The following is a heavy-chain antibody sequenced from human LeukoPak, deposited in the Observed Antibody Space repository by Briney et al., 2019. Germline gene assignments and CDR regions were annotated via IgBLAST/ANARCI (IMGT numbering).Heavy chain of an antibody. V-gene: IGHV4-34*01. CDR3: ARVYDYVWGSYRYGNWFDP. J-gene: IGHJ5*02. CDR2: INHSGST. Sequence: PSETLSLTCTVSGGSISSYYWSWIRQPPGKGLEWIGEINHSGSTNYNPSLKSRVTISVDTSKNQFSLKLSSVTAADTAVYYCARVYDYVWGSYRYGNWFDPWGQGTLVTVSS. CDR1: GGSISSYY. D-gene: IGHD3-16*02.